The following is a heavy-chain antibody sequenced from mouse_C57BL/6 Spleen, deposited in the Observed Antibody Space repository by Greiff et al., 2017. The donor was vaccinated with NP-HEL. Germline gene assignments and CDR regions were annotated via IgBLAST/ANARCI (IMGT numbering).Heavy chain of an antibody. V-gene: IGHV1-15*01. D-gene: IGHD1-1*01. CDR2: IDPETGGT. CDR3: TRSGYYGSSYSPYYYAMDY. Sequence: VKLMESGAELVRPGASVTLSCKASGYTFTDYEMHWVKQTPVHGLEWIGAIDPETGGTAYNQKFKGKAILTADKSSSTAYMELRSLTSEDSAVYYCTRSGYYGSSYSPYYYAMDYWGQGTSVTVSS. CDR1: GYTFTDYE. J-gene: IGHJ4*01.